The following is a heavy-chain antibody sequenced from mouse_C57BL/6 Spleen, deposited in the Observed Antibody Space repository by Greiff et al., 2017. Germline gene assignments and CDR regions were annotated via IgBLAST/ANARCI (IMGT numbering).Heavy chain of an antibody. CDR1: GYTFTDYN. Sequence: VQLQQSGPELVKPGASVKMSCKASGYTFTDYNMHWVKQSHGKSLEWIGYINPNNGGTSYNQKFKGKATLTVNKSSSTAYMELRSLTSEDSAVYDCANYYGSSSLFDYWGQGTTLTVSS. J-gene: IGHJ2*01. D-gene: IGHD1-1*01. CDR2: INPNNGGT. CDR3: ANYYGSSSLFDY. V-gene: IGHV1-22*01.